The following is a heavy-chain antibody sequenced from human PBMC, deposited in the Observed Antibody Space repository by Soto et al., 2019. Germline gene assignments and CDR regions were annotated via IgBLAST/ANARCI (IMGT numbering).Heavy chain of an antibody. D-gene: IGHD2-2*02. CDR1: GGTFSSYA. CDR3: VVGYCSSTSCYRVGYYYGMDV. CDR2: IIPIFGTA. J-gene: IGHJ6*02. V-gene: IGHV1-69*01. Sequence: QVQLVQSGAEVKKPGSSVKVSCTASGGTFSSYAISWVRQAPGQGLEWMGGIIPIFGTANYAQKFQGRVTITADESTSTAYMELSSLRSEDTAVYYCVVGYCSSTSCYRVGYYYGMDVWGQGTTVTVSS.